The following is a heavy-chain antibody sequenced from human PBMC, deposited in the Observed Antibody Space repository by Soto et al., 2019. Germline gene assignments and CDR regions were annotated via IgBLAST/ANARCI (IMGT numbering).Heavy chain of an antibody. CDR1: GGSLSGNY. Sequence: QVQLQQWGAGLLKPSETLSLTCGVYGGSLSGNYWSWIRQPPGEGLEWIGEINPSGSTNYSPSLKSRATISADTSKNQFSLPRSSVRAADTAVYYCAGGRDGGGASWGQGTLVTVSS. D-gene: IGHD4-17*01. CDR3: AGGRDGGGAS. J-gene: IGHJ5*02. V-gene: IGHV4-34*01. CDR2: INPSGST.